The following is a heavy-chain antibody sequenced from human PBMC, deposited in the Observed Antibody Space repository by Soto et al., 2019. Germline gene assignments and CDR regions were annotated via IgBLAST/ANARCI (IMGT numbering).Heavy chain of an antibody. CDR3: VRDIVDTSRYDAFDI. V-gene: IGHV3-53*01. Sequence: PGGSLRLACAASGVIVSNNYMSWVRQATGKGPEWLSIIYSGGSTYYADSVKGRFTISRDISKNTLYLQMNSLRAEDTAIYYCVRDIVDTSRYDAFDIWGQGTMVTVSS. CDR1: GVIVSNNY. J-gene: IGHJ3*02. CDR2: IYSGGST. D-gene: IGHD5-18*01.